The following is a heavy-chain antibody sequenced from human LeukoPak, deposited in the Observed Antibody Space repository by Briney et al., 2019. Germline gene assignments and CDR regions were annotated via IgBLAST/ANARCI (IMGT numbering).Heavy chain of an antibody. Sequence: ASETLSLTCAVYGGSFSGYYWSWIRQPPGKGREWMGEINHSGSTNYNPSLKSRVTISVDTSKTQFSLKLSSVTAADTAVYYCARVGRWAYYYDSSGYYYFDYWGQGTLVTVSS. CDR1: GGSFSGYY. CDR3: ARVGRWAYYYDSSGYYYFDY. V-gene: IGHV4-34*01. D-gene: IGHD3-22*01. J-gene: IGHJ4*02. CDR2: INHSGST.